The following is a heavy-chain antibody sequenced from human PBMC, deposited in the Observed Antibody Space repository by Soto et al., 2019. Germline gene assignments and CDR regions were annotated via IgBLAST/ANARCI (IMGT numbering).Heavy chain of an antibody. CDR1: GGTFSSYA. V-gene: IGHV1-69*13. D-gene: IGHD3-10*01. J-gene: IGHJ6*02. Sequence: SVKVSCKASGGTFSSYAISWVRQAPGQGLEWMVGMIPIFGTANYAQKFQGRVTITADESTSTAYMELSSLRSEDTAVYYCARVHGSGSYRPYGMDVWGQGTTVTVSS. CDR3: ARVHGSGSYRPYGMDV. CDR2: MIPIFGTA.